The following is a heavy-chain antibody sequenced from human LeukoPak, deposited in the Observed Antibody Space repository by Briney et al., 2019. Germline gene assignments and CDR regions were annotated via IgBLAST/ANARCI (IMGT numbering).Heavy chain of an antibody. J-gene: IGHJ4*01. CDR3: LKDADY. Sequence: PGGSLRLSCAASGFTFSISGMHWVRRAPGKGLVWVSLINSDVSSTWYADSVKGRFTISRDNAKSTVYLQMDSLRAEDTAVYYCLKDADYWGHGTRVTVSS. V-gene: IGHV3-74*01. CDR1: GFTFSISG. CDR2: INSDVSST.